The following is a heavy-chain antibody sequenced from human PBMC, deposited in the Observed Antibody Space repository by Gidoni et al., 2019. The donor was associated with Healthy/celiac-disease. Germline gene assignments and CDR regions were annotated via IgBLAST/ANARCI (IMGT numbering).Heavy chain of an antibody. CDR2: IYYSGIT. CDR3: ASPHCSGGSCYFDY. D-gene: IGHD2-15*01. V-gene: IGHV4-39*01. Sequence: QLQLQESGPGLVKPSETLSLTCTVSGGSISSSSYYWGWIRQPPGKGLEWIVSIYYSGITYYNPSLKSLVTISVDTSKNQFSLKLSSVTAADTAVYYCASPHCSGGSCYFDYWGQGTLVTVSS. J-gene: IGHJ4*02. CDR1: GGSISSSSYY.